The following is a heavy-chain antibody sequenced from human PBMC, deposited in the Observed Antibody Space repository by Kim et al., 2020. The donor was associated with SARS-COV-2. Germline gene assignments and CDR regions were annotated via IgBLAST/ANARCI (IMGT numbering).Heavy chain of an antibody. CDR1: GFTFSRYS. CDR2: ISSGSTYI. Sequence: GGSLRLSCAASGFTFSRYSMNWVRQAPGKGLEWVSSISSGSTYIYSADSVKGRLTISRDNAKHSLHLQMNSLRAEDTAVYFCSSSRGIGYYYGIDVWGRG. V-gene: IGHV3-21*01. D-gene: IGHD2-2*03. J-gene: IGHJ6*02. CDR3: SSSRGIGYYYGIDV.